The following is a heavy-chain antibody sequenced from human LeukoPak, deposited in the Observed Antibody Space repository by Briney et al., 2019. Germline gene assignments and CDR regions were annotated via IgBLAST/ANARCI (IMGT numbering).Heavy chain of an antibody. V-gene: IGHV1-69*13. CDR3: ASSGTIFGVVQYYYYYGMDV. J-gene: IGHJ6*02. D-gene: IGHD3-3*01. CDR1: GGTLSTYA. CDR2: VIPMFGTV. Sequence: SVKVSCKPSGGTLSTYAISWVRQAPGQGPQWIGGVIPMFGTVRYAQKFQGRVTITADESTSTAYMELSSLRSEDTAVYYCASSGTIFGVVQYYYYYGMDVWGQGTTVTVSS.